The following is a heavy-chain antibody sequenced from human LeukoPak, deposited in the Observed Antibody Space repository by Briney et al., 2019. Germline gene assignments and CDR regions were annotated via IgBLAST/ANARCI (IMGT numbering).Heavy chain of an antibody. CDR3: ASGGYSYGYGEYFDH. J-gene: IGHJ4*02. V-gene: IGHV3-66*01. CDR2: IYSGGST. CDR1: GFTVSSNY. Sequence: GGSLRLSCAASGFTVSSNYMSWVRQAPGKGLEWVSVIYSGGSTYYADSVKGRFTISRDNSKNTLYLQMNSLRAEDTAVYYCASGGYSYGYGEYFDHWGQGTLVTVSS. D-gene: IGHD5-18*01.